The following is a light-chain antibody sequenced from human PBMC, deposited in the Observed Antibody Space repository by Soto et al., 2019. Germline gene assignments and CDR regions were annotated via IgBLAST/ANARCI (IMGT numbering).Light chain of an antibody. CDR3: YSYTTSSTRV. V-gene: IGLV2-14*01. CDR2: DVS. Sequence: QSALTQPASVSGSPGQSITISCTGTSSDVGAYNYVSWYQQHPGKAPKLMIYDVSNRPSGVSNRFSGSKSGNKASLTISGLQAEDEADYYCYSYTTSSTRVFGGGTKLTVL. CDR1: SSDVGAYNY. J-gene: IGLJ2*01.